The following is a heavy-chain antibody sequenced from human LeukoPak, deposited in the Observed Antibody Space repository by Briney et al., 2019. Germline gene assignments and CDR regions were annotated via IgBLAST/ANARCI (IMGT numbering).Heavy chain of an antibody. V-gene: IGHV3-21*01. CDR1: GFTFSSYS. D-gene: IGHD1-26*01. CDR2: ISSSSSYI. Sequence: GSLRLSCAASGFTFSSYSMNWVRQAPGKGLEWVSSISSSSSYIYYADSVKGRFTISRDNAKNSLYLQMNSLRAEDTAVYYCARARDSGRYYMDVWGKGTTVTISS. J-gene: IGHJ6*03. CDR3: ARARDSGRYYMDV.